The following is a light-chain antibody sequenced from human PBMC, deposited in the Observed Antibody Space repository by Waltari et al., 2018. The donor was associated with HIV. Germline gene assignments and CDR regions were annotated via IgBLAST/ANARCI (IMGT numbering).Light chain of an antibody. J-gene: IGLJ2*01. CDR1: SSNVGTNL. CDR3: SAWDGGLSGPV. Sequence: QSVLTQPPSASGPPGQRVTVSCSGSSSNVGTNLVNWYQQFPGAAPKLVIYNDNLRPSGVPDRFSGSKSGTSASLAISDLQSDDEADYYCSAWDGGLSGPVFGGGTKVTVL. CDR2: NDN. V-gene: IGLV1-44*01.